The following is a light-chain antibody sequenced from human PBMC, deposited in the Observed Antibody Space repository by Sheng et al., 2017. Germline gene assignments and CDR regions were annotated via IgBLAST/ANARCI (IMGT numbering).Light chain of an antibody. V-gene: IGKV1-39*01. Sequence: DIQMTQSPSSLSASVGDRVTITCRASQSIGNYLNWYQQQPGKAPDLLIYAASNLQSGVPSRFSGSGSGTDFTLTISSLQPEDFATYYCQQSYDTLITFGQGTRLEIK. CDR2: AAS. CDR3: QQSYDTLIT. J-gene: IGKJ5*01. CDR1: QSIGNY.